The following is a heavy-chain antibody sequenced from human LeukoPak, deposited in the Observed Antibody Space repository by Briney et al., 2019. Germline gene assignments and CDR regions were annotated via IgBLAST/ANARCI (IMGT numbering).Heavy chain of an antibody. CDR2: INSDGINT. CDR1: GFTVSSNY. J-gene: IGHJ4*02. V-gene: IGHV3-74*01. D-gene: IGHD1/OR15-1a*01. Sequence: GGSLRLSCAASGFTVSSNYMSWVRQAPGKGLVWVSRINSDGINTSYADSVKGRFTISRDNAKNTLNLQMNSLRAEDTAVYYCARLITTPAYFDYWGQGTLVTVSS. CDR3: ARLITTPAYFDY.